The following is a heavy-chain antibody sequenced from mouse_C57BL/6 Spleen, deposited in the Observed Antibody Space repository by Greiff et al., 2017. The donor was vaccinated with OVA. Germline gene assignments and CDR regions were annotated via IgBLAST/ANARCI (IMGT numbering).Heavy chain of an antibody. D-gene: IGHD3-2*02. V-gene: IGHV1-59*01. CDR1: GYTFTSYW. CDR3: ARGSSGYNGSWFAY. Sequence: QVQLKQPGAELVRPGTSVKLSCKASGYTFTSYWMHWVKQRPGQGLEWIGVIDPSDSYTNYNQKFKGKATLTVDTSSSTAYMQLSSLTSEDSAVYYCARGSSGYNGSWFAYWGQGTLVTVSA. J-gene: IGHJ3*01. CDR2: IDPSDSYT.